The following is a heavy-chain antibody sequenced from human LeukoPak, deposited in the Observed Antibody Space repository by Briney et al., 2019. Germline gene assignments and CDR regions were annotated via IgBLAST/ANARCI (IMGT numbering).Heavy chain of an antibody. Sequence: PSETLSLTCAVSGGSISSSAYSWSWIRQPPGKGLEWIGYIYSSGSTYYNPSLKSRVTISVDTSKNQFSLKLSSVTAADTAVYFCARSGGLWLLTYYFDYWGQGTLVTVSS. V-gene: IGHV4-30-4*07. CDR3: ARSGGLWLLTYYFDY. J-gene: IGHJ4*02. D-gene: IGHD3-22*01. CDR1: GGSISSSAYS. CDR2: IYSSGST.